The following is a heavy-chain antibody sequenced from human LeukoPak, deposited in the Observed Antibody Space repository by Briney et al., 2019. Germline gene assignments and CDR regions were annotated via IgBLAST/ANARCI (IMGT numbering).Heavy chain of an antibody. CDR1: GYSINNYW. CDR2: IYPADSDI. V-gene: IGHV5-51*01. J-gene: IGHJ5*02. CDR3: ARQEYCSGGSCYTWFDH. Sequence: GESLQISCQGSGYSINNYWIGWVRQMPGKGLEWMGIIYPADSDIRYSPSFQGQVTISADKSISTAYLQWSSLKASDTAMYYCARQEYCSGGSCYTWFDHWGQGTLVTVSS. D-gene: IGHD2-15*01.